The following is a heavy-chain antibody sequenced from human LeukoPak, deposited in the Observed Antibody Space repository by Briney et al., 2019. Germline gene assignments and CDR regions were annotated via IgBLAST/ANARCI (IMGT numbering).Heavy chain of an antibody. Sequence: GESLKISCQGSGYSFSTYWITWVRQMPGKGLEWMGIIYPGDSDTRYSPSFQGQVTISADKSISTAYLQWSSLKASDTAMYYCARQDGLGKRSAFDIWGQGTMVTVSS. CDR2: IYPGDSDT. D-gene: IGHD3-16*01. CDR1: GYSFSTYW. J-gene: IGHJ3*02. V-gene: IGHV5-51*01. CDR3: ARQDGLGKRSAFDI.